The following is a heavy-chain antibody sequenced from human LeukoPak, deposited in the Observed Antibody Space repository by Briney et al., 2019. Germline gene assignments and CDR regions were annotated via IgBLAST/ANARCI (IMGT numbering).Heavy chain of an antibody. CDR1: GGSISSSSYY. CDR2: IYYSGST. V-gene: IGHV4-39*07. J-gene: IGHJ4*02. D-gene: IGHD3-3*01. Sequence: PSETLSLTCTVSGGSISSSSYYWGWIRQPPGKGLEWIGSIYYSGSTYYNPSLKSRVTISVDTSKNQFSLKLSSVTAADTAVYYCASSHPLGSNNDYYTPFDYWGQGTLVTVSS. CDR3: ASSHPLGSNNDYYTPFDY.